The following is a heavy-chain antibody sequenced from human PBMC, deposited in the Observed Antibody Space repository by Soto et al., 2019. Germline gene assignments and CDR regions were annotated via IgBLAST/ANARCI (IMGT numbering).Heavy chain of an antibody. V-gene: IGHV1-69*02. CDR1: GGTFSSYT. D-gene: IGHD2-15*01. CDR3: ASKLGYCSGGSGPSGWG. Sequence: QVQLVQSGAEVKKPGSSVKVSCKASGGTFSSYTISWVRQAPGQGLDWMGRIIPILGIANYAQKFQGRVTINADKSTSTAYMELSSLRSEDTAVYYCASKLGYCSGGSGPSGWGWGQGTLVTVSS. J-gene: IGHJ4*02. CDR2: IIPILGIA.